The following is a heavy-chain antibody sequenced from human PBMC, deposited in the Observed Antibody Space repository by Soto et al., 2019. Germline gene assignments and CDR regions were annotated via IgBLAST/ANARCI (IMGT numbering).Heavy chain of an antibody. Sequence: EVQLVESGGGLVQPGGSLRLSCAASGFTVSSNYMSWVRQAPGKGLEWVSVIYSGGSTYYADSVKGRFTISRDNSKNALYLQMNCRRAEDTAVYYCARVRRYGSYYMDVWGKGTTVTVSS. V-gene: IGHV3-66*01. D-gene: IGHD1-1*01. CDR1: GFTVSSNY. CDR3: ARVRRYGSYYMDV. CDR2: IYSGGST. J-gene: IGHJ6*03.